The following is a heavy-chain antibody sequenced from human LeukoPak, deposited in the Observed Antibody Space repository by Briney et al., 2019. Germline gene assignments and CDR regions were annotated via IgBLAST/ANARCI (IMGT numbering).Heavy chain of an antibody. CDR1: GFTFDDYA. V-gene: IGHV3-9*01. D-gene: IGHD1-26*01. CDR3: AREGVGATDY. J-gene: IGHJ4*02. Sequence: GGSLRLSCAASGFTFDDYAMHWVRQAPGKGLEWVSGISWNSGSIGYADSVKGRFTISRDNAKNSLYLQMNSLRAEDTAVYYCAREGVGATDYWGQGTLVTVSS. CDR2: ISWNSGSI.